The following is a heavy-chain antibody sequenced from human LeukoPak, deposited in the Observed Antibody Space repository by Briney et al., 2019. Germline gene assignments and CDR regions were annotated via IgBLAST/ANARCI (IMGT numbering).Heavy chain of an antibody. CDR1: GFTFSSYS. J-gene: IGHJ6*02. Sequence: GGSLRLSCAASGFTFSSYSMNWVRQAPGKGLEWVSSISSSSSYIYYADSVKGRFTISRDNAKNSLYLQMNSLRAEDTAVYYCARECHILTRNYYYYYGMDVWGQGTTVTVSS. D-gene: IGHD3-9*01. CDR2: ISSSSSYI. V-gene: IGHV3-21*01. CDR3: ARECHILTRNYYYYYGMDV.